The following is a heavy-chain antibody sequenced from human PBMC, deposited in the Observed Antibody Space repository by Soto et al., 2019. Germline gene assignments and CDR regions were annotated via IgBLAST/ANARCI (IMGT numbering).Heavy chain of an antibody. Sequence: SVKVSCKSSGGTFSSYAISWVRQAPGQGLEWMGGIIPIFGTANYAQKFQGRVTITADESTSTAYMELSSLRSEDTAVYYCARGSIAAADGAFDIWGQGTMVTVSS. CDR2: IIPIFGTA. CDR3: ARGSIAAADGAFDI. V-gene: IGHV1-69*13. D-gene: IGHD6-13*01. J-gene: IGHJ3*02. CDR1: GGTFSSYA.